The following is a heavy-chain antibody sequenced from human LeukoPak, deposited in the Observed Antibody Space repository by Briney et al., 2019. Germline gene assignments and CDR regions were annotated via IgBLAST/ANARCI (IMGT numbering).Heavy chain of an antibody. D-gene: IGHD3-3*01. CDR1: GGSISSYY. V-gene: IGHV4-4*07. CDR3: ARDPKAHQYYDFWSGYRTDYYMEV. Sequence: SETLSLTCTVSGGSISSYYWSWMRQPAGKGLEWIGRIYTSGSTNYNPSLKSRVTMSVDTSKNQFSLKLSSVTAADTAVYYCARDPKAHQYYDFWSGYRTDYYMEVWGKGTTVTVSS. CDR2: IYTSGST. J-gene: IGHJ6*03.